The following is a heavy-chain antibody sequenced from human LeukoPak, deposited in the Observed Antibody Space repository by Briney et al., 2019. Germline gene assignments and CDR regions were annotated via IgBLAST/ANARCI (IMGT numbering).Heavy chain of an antibody. V-gene: IGHV4-59*08. CDR1: GGSISSYY. CDR2: IYYSGST. J-gene: IGHJ6*02. Sequence: SETLSLTCTVSGGSISSYYWSWLRQPPGKGLEWIGYIYYSGSTNYNPSLKSRVTISVDTSKNQFSLKLSSVTAADTAVYYCARQPADYYYYGMDVWGQGTTVTVSS. D-gene: IGHD6-13*01. CDR3: ARQPADYYYYGMDV.